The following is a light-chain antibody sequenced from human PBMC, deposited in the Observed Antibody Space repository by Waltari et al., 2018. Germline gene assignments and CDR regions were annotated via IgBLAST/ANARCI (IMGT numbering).Light chain of an antibody. CDR3: QQSYSTLQT. CDR2: AAS. V-gene: IGKV1-39*01. J-gene: IGKJ1*01. CDR1: QSISSY. Sequence: DIQMTQSPSSLSASVGDRVTITCRASQSISSYLNWYQQKPGKAPKLLIYAASSLQSGVTSRFSGSGSGTDFTLTISSLQPEDFATYYCQQSYSTLQTFGQGTKVEIK.